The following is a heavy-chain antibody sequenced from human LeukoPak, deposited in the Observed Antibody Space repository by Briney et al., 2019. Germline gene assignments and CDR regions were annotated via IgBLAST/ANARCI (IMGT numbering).Heavy chain of an antibody. Sequence: GGSLRLSCAASGFTFSSYSMNWVRQAPGKGLEWVAVISYDGSNKYYADSVKGRFTISRDNSKNTLYLQMNSLRAEDTAVYYCARGNYGDYVNDYWGQGTLVTASS. CDR2: ISYDGSNK. CDR3: ARGNYGDYVNDY. CDR1: GFTFSSYS. D-gene: IGHD4-17*01. J-gene: IGHJ4*02. V-gene: IGHV3-30*03.